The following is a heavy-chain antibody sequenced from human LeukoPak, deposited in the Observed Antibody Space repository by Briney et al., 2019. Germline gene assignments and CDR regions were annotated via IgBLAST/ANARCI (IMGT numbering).Heavy chain of an antibody. V-gene: IGHV3-30*03. Sequence: PGGSLRLSCAASGFTFSSYGMHWVRQAPGKGLEWVAVISYDGSNKYYADSVKGRFTISRDNSKNTLYLQMNSLRAEDTAVYYCARDRFTIFLYYMDVWGKGTTVTVSS. CDR1: GFTFSSYG. J-gene: IGHJ6*03. D-gene: IGHD3-9*01. CDR3: ARDRFTIFLYYMDV. CDR2: ISYDGSNK.